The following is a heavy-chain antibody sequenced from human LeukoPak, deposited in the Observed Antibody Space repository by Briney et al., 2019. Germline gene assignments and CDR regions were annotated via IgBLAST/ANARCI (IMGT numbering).Heavy chain of an antibody. J-gene: IGHJ4*02. Sequence: SVKVSCKASGFTFTISAMQWVRQARGQRLEWIGWIVVGSGNTNYAQKFQERVTITRDMSTSTAYMELSSLRSGDTAVYYCAAVGAMVRGVLLDYWGQGTLVTVSS. D-gene: IGHD3-10*01. CDR2: IVVGSGNT. CDR3: AAVGAMVRGVLLDY. V-gene: IGHV1-58*02. CDR1: GFTFTISA.